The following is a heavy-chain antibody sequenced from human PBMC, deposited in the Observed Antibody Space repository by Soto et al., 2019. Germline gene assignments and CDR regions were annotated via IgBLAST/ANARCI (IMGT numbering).Heavy chain of an antibody. CDR3: ALGLYDSRPPHFDY. CDR1: GGSISGYY. Sequence: PSETLSLTCTVSGGSISGYYWSWIRQPPGKGLEWIGYMYYSGSTNYNPSLKSRVTMSVDTSKNQFSLKLSSVTAADTAVYYCALGLYDSRPPHFDYWGQGTLVTVPQ. J-gene: IGHJ4*02. D-gene: IGHD3-22*01. CDR2: MYYSGST. V-gene: IGHV4-59*01.